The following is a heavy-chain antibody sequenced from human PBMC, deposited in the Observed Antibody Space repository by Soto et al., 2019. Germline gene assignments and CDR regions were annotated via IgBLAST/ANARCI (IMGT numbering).Heavy chain of an antibody. Sequence: QVQLVQSGAEVKKPGASVKVSCKASGYTFTSYGISWVRQAPGQGLVWMGWFSAYNGNTNYAQKLQGRVTMTTDTSTSTAYMELRSLRSDDTAVYYWARDHRVVRFMVRGGSGFDPWGQGTRVTVSS. J-gene: IGHJ5*02. V-gene: IGHV1-18*04. CDR1: GYTFTSYG. D-gene: IGHD3-10*01. CDR2: FSAYNGNT. CDR3: ARDHRVVRFMVRGGSGFDP.